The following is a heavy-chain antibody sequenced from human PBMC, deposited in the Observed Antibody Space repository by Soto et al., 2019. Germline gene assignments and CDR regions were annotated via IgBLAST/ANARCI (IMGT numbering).Heavy chain of an antibody. V-gene: IGHV3-21*01. CDR2: ISSSSSYI. CDR1: GFTFSSYS. Sequence: KPGGSLRLSCAASGFTFSSYSMNWVRQAPGKWLEWVSPISSSSSYIYYADSGKGRFTISRDNAKNSLYLQMNSLRAEDTAVYYCARLPGVPAASRSYYYYGMDVWGQGTTVTVS. D-gene: IGHD2-2*01. J-gene: IGHJ6*02. CDR3: ARLPGVPAASRSYYYYGMDV.